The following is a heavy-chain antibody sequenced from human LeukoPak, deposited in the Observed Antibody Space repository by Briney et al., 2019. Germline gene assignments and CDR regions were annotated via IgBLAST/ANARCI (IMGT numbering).Heavy chain of an antibody. V-gene: IGHV4-38-2*02. CDR2: IYHSGST. J-gene: IGHJ4*02. D-gene: IGHD1-14*01. CDR1: GYSISSGYY. CDR3: ARMSLGPPGLDY. Sequence: PSETLSLTCTVSGYSISSGYYWGWIQQPPGKGLEWIGSIYHSGSTYYNPSLKSRVTISVDTSKNQFSLKLSSVTAADTAVYYCARMSLGPPGLDYWGQGTLVTVSS.